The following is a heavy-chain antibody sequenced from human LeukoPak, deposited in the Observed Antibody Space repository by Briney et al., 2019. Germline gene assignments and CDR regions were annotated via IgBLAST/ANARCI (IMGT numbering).Heavy chain of an antibody. V-gene: IGHV4-59*01. D-gene: IGHD6-19*01. Sequence: PSETQSLTCSVPNGSISTTYWSWIRQPPGKGLEWIGNIHYSGSTNYNSSLKSRVTISVDTSKNHFSLKMISVTTADTAVYFCARGGWFHDRWGQGTLVTVSS. J-gene: IGHJ5*02. CDR2: IHYSGST. CDR1: NGSISTTY. CDR3: ARGGWFHDR.